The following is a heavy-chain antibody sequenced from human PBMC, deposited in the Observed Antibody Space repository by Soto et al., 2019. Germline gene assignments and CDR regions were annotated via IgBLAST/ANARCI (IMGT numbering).Heavy chain of an antibody. V-gene: IGHV4-59*01. J-gene: IGHJ3*02. D-gene: IGHD3-22*01. CDR1: GGSISSYY. CDR3: ARVLISYYDSSGYYPGAFDI. CDR2: IYYSGST. Sequence: LSLTCTVSGGSISSYYWSWIRQPPGKGLEWIGYIYYSGSTNYNPSLKSRVTISVDTSKNQFSLKLSSVTAADTAVYYCARVLISYYDSSGYYPGAFDIWGQGTMVTVSS.